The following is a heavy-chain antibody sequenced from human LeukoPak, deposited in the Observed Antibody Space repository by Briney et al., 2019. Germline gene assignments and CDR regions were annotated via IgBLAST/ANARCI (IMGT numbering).Heavy chain of an antibody. J-gene: IGHJ6*03. CDR3: ARAVITIFGVVIRDSYYMDV. V-gene: IGHV3-30*04. CDR1: GFTFSSYA. CDR2: ISYDGSNK. D-gene: IGHD3-3*01. Sequence: GGSLRLSCAASGFTFSSYAMHWVRQAPGKGLEWVAVISYDGSNKYYADSVKGRFTISRDNSKNTLYLQMNSLRAEDTAVYYCARAVITIFGVVIRDSYYMDVWGKGTTVTVSS.